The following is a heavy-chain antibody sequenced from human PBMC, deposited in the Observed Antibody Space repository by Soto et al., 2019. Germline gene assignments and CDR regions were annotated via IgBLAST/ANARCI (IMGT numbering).Heavy chain of an antibody. CDR3: ARGLRAALNGFDP. J-gene: IGHJ5*02. Sequence: GASVKVSCKASGYTFLTFYIHWVRQAPGQGLEWMGVINPSAGNAVYAQKFLGRVTMTRDTSTSTVYMELSSLSFEDTAVYYCARGLRAALNGFDPWGQGTLVTVSS. D-gene: IGHD6-13*01. CDR2: INPSAGNA. V-gene: IGHV1-46*01. CDR1: GYTFLTFY.